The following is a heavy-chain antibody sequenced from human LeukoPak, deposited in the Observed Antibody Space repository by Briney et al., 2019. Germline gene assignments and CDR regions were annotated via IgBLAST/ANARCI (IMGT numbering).Heavy chain of an antibody. CDR2: ISSRSSYI. J-gene: IGHJ5*02. Sequence: PGGSLRLSCAASGFTFSSYSMNWVRQAPAKGLEWVSSISSRSSYIYYADSAKGRFTISRDNAKNSLYLQMNSLRAEDTAVYYCARDKASDGPYYDFWSGYYNRPPFDPWGQGTLVTVSS. CDR3: ARDKASDGPYYDFWSGYYNRPPFDP. CDR1: GFTFSSYS. D-gene: IGHD3-3*01. V-gene: IGHV3-21*01.